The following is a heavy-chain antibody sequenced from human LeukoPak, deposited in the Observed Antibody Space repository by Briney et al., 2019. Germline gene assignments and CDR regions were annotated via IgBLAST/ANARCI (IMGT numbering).Heavy chain of an antibody. Sequence: SVKVSCKASGGTFSSYTISWVRQAPGQGLEWMGRIIPILGIANYAQKFQGRVTITADKSTSTAYMELSSLRSEGTAVYYCARDMGHNNWFDPWGQGTLVTVSS. CDR3: ARDMGHNNWFDP. V-gene: IGHV1-69*04. CDR2: IIPILGIA. CDR1: GGTFSSYT. D-gene: IGHD2-21*01. J-gene: IGHJ5*02.